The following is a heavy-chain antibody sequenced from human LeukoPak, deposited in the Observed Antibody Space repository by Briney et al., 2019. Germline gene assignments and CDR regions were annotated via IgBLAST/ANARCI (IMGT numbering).Heavy chain of an antibody. J-gene: IGHJ4*02. CDR1: GFTFSSHG. Sequence: PGGSLRLSCAASGFTFSSHGMHWVRQAPGKGLEWVAFIQYDGSNKYYADSVKGRLTISRDNSKNTLYLQMNSLRAEDTAVYYCAKSSVFGVVIDYWGQGTLVTVSS. CDR3: AKSSVFGVVIDY. V-gene: IGHV3-30*02. CDR2: IQYDGSNK. D-gene: IGHD3-3*01.